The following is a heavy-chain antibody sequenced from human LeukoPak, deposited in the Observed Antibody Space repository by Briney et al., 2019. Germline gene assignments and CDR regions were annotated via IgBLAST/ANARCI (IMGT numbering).Heavy chain of an antibody. Sequence: GGYLRLSCAASGSTFSSYAMSWVRQAPGKGLEWVSAISGSGGSTYYADSVKGRFTISRENSKNTLYLQMNSLRAEDTAVYYCAKEPYYYGSGRFDYWGQGTLVTVSS. CDR2: ISGSGGST. V-gene: IGHV3-23*01. CDR1: GSTFSSYA. J-gene: IGHJ4*02. D-gene: IGHD3-10*01. CDR3: AKEPYYYGSGRFDY.